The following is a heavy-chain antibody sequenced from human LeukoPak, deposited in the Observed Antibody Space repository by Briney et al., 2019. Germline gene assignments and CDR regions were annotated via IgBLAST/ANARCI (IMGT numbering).Heavy chain of an antibody. V-gene: IGHV1-18*01. CDR3: ARLRPNAYSSGYDGGWFDP. CDR2: ISAYNGNT. J-gene: IGHJ5*02. CDR1: GYIFTSYG. D-gene: IGHD6-19*01. Sequence: ASVKVSCKASGYIFTSYGISWVRQAPGQGLEWMGWISAYNGNTNYAQKLQGRVTMTTDTSTSTAYMELRSLRSDDTAVYYCARLRPNAYSSGYDGGWFDPWGQGTLVTVSS.